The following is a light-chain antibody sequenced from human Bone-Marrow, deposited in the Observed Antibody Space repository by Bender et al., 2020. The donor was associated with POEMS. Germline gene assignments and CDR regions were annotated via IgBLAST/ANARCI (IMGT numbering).Light chain of an antibody. V-gene: IGLV2-14*01. J-gene: IGLJ3*02. CDR2: EVT. Sequence: QSALTQPASVSGSPGQSITISCTGISSEIGDHKFVSWYQNHPGKAPKLIIYEVTKRPSGVSNRFAGSKSGNTASLTISGLQAEDEGDYYCSSYTSSSTLDWVFGGGTKLTVL. CDR1: SSEIGDHKF. CDR3: SSYTSSSTLDWV.